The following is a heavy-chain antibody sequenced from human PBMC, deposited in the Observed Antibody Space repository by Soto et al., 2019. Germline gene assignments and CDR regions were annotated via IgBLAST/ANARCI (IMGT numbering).Heavy chain of an antibody. Sequence: QVQLVQSGAEVKKPGSSVRVSCKASGDTFTFYSINWVRQAPGLGLEWMGRINPILSMSNYAQRFQGRVTMTADKSTRTAYMELSSLRSEDTAMYYCASSYGSGYRAFDYWGQGALVTVSS. CDR3: ASSYGSGYRAFDY. J-gene: IGHJ4*02. V-gene: IGHV1-69*02. CDR2: INPILSMS. D-gene: IGHD3-10*01. CDR1: GDTFTFYS.